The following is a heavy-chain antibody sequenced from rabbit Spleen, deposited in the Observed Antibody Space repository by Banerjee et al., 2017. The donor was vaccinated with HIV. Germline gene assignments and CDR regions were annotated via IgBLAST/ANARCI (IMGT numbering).Heavy chain of an antibody. CDR2: IDPIFGRT. Sequence: QLKESGGGLVTPGGSLKLSCKASGFDFSTYGVSWVRQAPGKGLEWIGYIDPIFGRTYYASWVNGRFTISSHNAQNTLFLRLNSLTAADTATYFCARDGAGGSYFNLWGQGTLVTVS. CDR3: ARDGAGGSYFNL. V-gene: IGHV1S7*01. D-gene: IGHD8-1*01. J-gene: IGHJ4*01. CDR1: GFDFSTYG.